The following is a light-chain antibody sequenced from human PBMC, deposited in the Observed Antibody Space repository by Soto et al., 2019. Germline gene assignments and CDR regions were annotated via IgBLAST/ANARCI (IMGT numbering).Light chain of an antibody. V-gene: IGKV1-NL1*01. CDR1: QGISNY. J-gene: IGKJ1*01. CDR2: AAS. CDR3: QQRGNRPPWT. Sequence: DIQMTQSPSSLSASVGDRAPITCRASQGISNYLAWYQQKPGKVPKLLIYAASNRATGIPARFSGSGSGTDFTLTISSLEPEDFAVYYCQQRGNRPPWTFGQGTKVDI.